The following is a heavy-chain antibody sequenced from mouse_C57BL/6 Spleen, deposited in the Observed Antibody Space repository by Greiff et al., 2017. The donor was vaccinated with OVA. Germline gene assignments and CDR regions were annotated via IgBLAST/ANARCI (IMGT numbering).Heavy chain of an antibody. J-gene: IGHJ2*01. Sequence: EVKLVESGGGLVKPGGSLKLSCAASGFTFSSYAMSWVRQTPEKRLEWVATISDGGSYTYYPDNVKGRFTISRDNAKNNLYLQMSHLKSDDTTMYYCARADWDDYWGQGTTLTVSS. CDR3: ARADWDDY. V-gene: IGHV5-4*03. CDR2: ISDGGSYT. D-gene: IGHD4-1*01. CDR1: GFTFSSYA.